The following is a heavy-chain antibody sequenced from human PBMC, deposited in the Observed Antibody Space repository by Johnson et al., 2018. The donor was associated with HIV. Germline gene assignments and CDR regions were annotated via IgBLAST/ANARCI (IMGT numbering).Heavy chain of an antibody. CDR2: INWNGGST. CDR1: GFTFEDYG. CDR3: ARGRDRSSSRDAFDI. D-gene: IGHD6-13*01. V-gene: IGHV3-20*04. J-gene: IGHJ3*02. Sequence: VQLVESGGGVVRPGGSLRLSCAVSGFTFEDYGISWVRQAPGKGLEWVSDINWNGGSTDYADSVKGRFTISRDNSKNTLYLQMNSLRAEDTAVYYCARGRDRSSSRDAFDIWGQGTMVTVSS.